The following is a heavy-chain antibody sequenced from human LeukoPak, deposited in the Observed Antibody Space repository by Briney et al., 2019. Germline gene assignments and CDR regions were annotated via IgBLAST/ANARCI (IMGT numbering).Heavy chain of an antibody. J-gene: IGHJ4*01. D-gene: IGHD6-19*01. V-gene: IGHV3-23*01. CDR2: LSGSGSTT. CDR1: GYTLSNSA. Sequence: PGGSLRLSRAASGYTLSNSATSWATQAPGKGLEEGSKLSGSGSTTYYAVCVKGRFTISRDNSKVTLYLQMDGLRAEDRAVYCFAKGIYSSGWSYFDYWVHGTLVTVPS. CDR3: AKGIYSSGWSYFDY.